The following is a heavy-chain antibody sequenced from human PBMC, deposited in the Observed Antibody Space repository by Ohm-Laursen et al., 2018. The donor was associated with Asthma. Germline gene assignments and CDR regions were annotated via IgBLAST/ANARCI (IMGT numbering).Heavy chain of an antibody. Sequence: GTLSLTCAVFGGSVSGYYWTWVRQPPGRELEWIAYMFSSGGANYNPSLKSRVTLSTDTSTNQVSLRLSSVTAADTAVYYCARDKGYDRDAFDIWGQGTMVTVSS. V-gene: IGHV4-59*02. J-gene: IGHJ3*02. CDR1: GGSVSGYY. CDR3: ARDKGYDRDAFDI. CDR2: MFSSGGA. D-gene: IGHD2-15*01.